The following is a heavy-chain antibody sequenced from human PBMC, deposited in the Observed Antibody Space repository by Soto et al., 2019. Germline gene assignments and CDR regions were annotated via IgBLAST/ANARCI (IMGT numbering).Heavy chain of an antibody. D-gene: IGHD7-27*01. CDR2: IYHSGST. J-gene: IGHJ4*02. CDR1: GGSISSSNW. Sequence: PSETLSLTCAVSGGSISSSNWWSWVRQPPGKGLEWIGEIYHSGSTNYNPSLKSRVTISVDKSKNQFSLKVNSVIAADTAVYYCTRGPSGDKVDFWGQGLLVTVSS. CDR3: TRGPSGDKVDF. V-gene: IGHV4-4*02.